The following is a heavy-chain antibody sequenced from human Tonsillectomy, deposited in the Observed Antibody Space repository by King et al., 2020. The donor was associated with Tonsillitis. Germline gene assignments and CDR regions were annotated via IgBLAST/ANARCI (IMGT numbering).Heavy chain of an antibody. D-gene: IGHD6-6*01. CDR1: GGSLNSGSYY. V-gene: IGHV4-39*07. J-gene: IGHJ4*02. CDR3: TLRPSAKNIDY. CDR2: ISSGATT. Sequence: QLQESGPGLVKPSETLSLTCLVSGGSLNSGSYYWGWIRQPPGKALEWIGSISSGATTYYNPSLTGRVTISRDTSKSFFSLELSSLTAADTAVYYCTLRPSAKNIDYWGQGTLVTVSS.